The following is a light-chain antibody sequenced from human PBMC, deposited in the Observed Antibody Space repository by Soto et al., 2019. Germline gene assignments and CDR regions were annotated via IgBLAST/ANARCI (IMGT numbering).Light chain of an antibody. CDR3: QPGYSALGLT. CDR2: AAS. Sequence: DIQMTQSPSSLSASVGDRVTITCRASQSISNYLNWYQQKLGSAPKLLIYAASTLQSGVPSRFSGSGSGTDFTLTISSLQPEDFATYFCQPGYSALGLTFGGGTKVEI. V-gene: IGKV1-39*01. J-gene: IGKJ4*01. CDR1: QSISNY.